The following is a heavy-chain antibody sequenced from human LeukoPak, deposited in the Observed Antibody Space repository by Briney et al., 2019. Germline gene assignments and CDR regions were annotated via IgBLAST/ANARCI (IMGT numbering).Heavy chain of an antibody. CDR3: AREWVTIFGVVNFYYFDY. J-gene: IGHJ4*02. CDR2: INPNSGGT. D-gene: IGHD3-3*01. CDR1: GYTFTGYY. V-gene: IGHV1-2*02. Sequence: ASVRVSCKASGYTFTGYYMHWVRQAPGQGLEWMGWINPNSGGTNYAQKFQGRVTMTGDTSISTAYMELSRLRSDDTAVYYCAREWVTIFGVVNFYYFDYWGQGTLVTVSS.